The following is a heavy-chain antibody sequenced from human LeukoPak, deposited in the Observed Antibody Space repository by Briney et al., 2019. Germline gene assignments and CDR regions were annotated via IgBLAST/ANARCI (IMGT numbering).Heavy chain of an antibody. J-gene: IGHJ4*02. Sequence: SETLSLTCVVNGGPLSGFYWNWIRQPPGKGLEWIGDVHHSGSTNYNPSLESRVTISLDTSKNVVSLKLTSVTAADTAFYYCARSAYDYVWGTLGYWGQGTLVTVSS. CDR2: VHHSGST. V-gene: IGHV4-34*01. CDR1: GGPLSGFY. D-gene: IGHD3-16*01. CDR3: ARSAYDYVWGTLGY.